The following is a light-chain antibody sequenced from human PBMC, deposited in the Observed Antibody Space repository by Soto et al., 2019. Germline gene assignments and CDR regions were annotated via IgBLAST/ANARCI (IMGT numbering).Light chain of an antibody. CDR1: SSNIGAGYD. CDR3: QPYVSSLRRV. V-gene: IGLV1-40*01. Sequence: QSVLTQPPSVAGAPGQRVTISCTGSSSNIGAGYDVYWYQQLQGTAPKLLIYDNSNRPSGVPDRLSGSKSGTSASLAITGLQAEDEGAYSCQPYVSSLRRVFGGGTKLTVL. J-gene: IGLJ2*01. CDR2: DNS.